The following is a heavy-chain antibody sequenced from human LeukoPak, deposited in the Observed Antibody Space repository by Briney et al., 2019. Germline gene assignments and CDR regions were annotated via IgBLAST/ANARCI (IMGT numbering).Heavy chain of an antibody. CDR2: IKFDGSQR. CDR1: GFTFSNYW. CDR3: ARERPASASAFDI. V-gene: IGHV3-7*01. D-gene: IGHD6-25*01. Sequence: GGSLRLSCAGSGFTFSNYWMSWVRQAPGKGPEWVANIKFDGSQRYYVDSVKGRFTISRDNAKNSLYLQMNSLRAEDTAVYYCARERPASASAFDICGQGTMVTVSS. J-gene: IGHJ3*02.